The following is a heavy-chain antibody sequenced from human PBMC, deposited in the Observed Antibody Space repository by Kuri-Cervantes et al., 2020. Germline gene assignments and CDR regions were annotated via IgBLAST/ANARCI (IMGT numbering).Heavy chain of an antibody. D-gene: IGHD3-22*01. Sequence: GESLKISCAASGFTFSSYAMSWVRQAPGKGLEWVSYVSNSSSTIYYADPVKCRFTISRDNAKNSLHLQMNSLRDEDTAVYYCARDGYYYDSSGYYYYYGMDVWGQGTTVTVSS. J-gene: IGHJ6*02. V-gene: IGHV3-48*02. CDR1: GFTFSSYA. CDR3: ARDGYYYDSSGYYYYYGMDV. CDR2: VSNSSSTI.